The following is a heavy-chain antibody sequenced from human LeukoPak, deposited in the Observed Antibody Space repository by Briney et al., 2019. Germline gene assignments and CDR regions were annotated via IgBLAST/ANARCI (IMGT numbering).Heavy chain of an antibody. V-gene: IGHV3-30*03. CDR3: AGYSGFDDGGDY. Sequence: GGSLRLSCAASGFTFSRFGMHWVRQAPGKGLEWVAEISYDGRYKNYIESVKGRFTIARDNSKNTLYLQMDSLRAEDTAVYYCAGYSGFDDGGDYWGQGTLVTVSS. D-gene: IGHD5-12*01. CDR1: GFTFSRFG. J-gene: IGHJ4*02. CDR2: ISYDGRYK.